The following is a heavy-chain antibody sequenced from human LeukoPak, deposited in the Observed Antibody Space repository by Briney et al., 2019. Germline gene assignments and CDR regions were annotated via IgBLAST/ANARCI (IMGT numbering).Heavy chain of an antibody. CDR2: IKEDGSEK. CDR1: GFTFSSSW. Sequence: GSLRLSCAASGFTFSSSWMKWVRQAPGKGLESVAVIKEDGSEKHYVDSVKCRFSISRYNAKNALYLQMKNVRAEDTAVYFCAANTHSGYWGQGALVTVSS. D-gene: IGHD3-16*01. V-gene: IGHV3-7*05. CDR3: AANTHSGY. J-gene: IGHJ4*02.